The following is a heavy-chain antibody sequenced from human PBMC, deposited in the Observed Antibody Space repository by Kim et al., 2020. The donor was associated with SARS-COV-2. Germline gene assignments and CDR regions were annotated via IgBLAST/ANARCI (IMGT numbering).Heavy chain of an antibody. CDR3: ARDRGDYDILTGSPGYDY. J-gene: IGHJ4*02. D-gene: IGHD3-9*01. Sequence: KDRFTISRDNSKNTLYLKMNSLSAEDTAVYYCARDRGDYDILTGSPGYDYWGQGTLVTVSS. V-gene: IGHV3-66*01.